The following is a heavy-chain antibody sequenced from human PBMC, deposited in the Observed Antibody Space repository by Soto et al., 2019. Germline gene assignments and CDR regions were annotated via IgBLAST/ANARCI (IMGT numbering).Heavy chain of an antibody. J-gene: IGHJ6*03. Sequence: EVQLVESGGGLVQPGGSLKLACLASGFPLSDSAIHWVRKASGKGLEWVGRIRSKTNNYATTYAAPVRGSFTLSRDDSKNTAYLQMNNLESEDAAVYYCTRHAGCHVEHSFYSYFMDVWGKGATVSV. CDR1: GFPLSDSA. CDR2: IRSKTNNYAT. V-gene: IGHV3-73*01. CDR3: TRHAGCHVEHSFYSYFMDV. D-gene: IGHD3-3*02.